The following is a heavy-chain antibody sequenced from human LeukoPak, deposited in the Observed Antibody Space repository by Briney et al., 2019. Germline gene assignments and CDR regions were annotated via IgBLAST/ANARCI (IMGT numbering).Heavy chain of an antibody. CDR3: AREGGDYGSGSYYFDY. CDR1: GGTFSSYA. D-gene: IGHD3-10*01. V-gene: IGHV1-69*04. J-gene: IGHJ4*03. Sequence: ASVKVSCKASGGTFSSYAISWVRQAPRQGLEWMGRIIPILGIANYAQKFQGRVTITADKSTSTAYMELSSLRSEDTAVYYCAREGGDYGSGSYYFDYWGQGTTVTVSS. CDR2: IIPILGIA.